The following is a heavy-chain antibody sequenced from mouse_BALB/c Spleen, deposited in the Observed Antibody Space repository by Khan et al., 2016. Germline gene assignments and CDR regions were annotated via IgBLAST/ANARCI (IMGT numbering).Heavy chain of an antibody. D-gene: IGHD1-2*01. V-gene: IGHV9-3*02. CDR1: GYTFRNYG. Sequence: QVQLVQPGPELRKPGETVKISCKASGYTFRNYGINWVTQAPGKGLKGMGWINNNTEESTCAEEPKGRFAYSLETYASTAYLQIDSHKNEDTATSSGAIYGTTAYLDSRGRPTAVTVSS. CDR2: INNNTEES. CDR3: AIYGTTAYLDS. J-gene: IGHJ2*01.